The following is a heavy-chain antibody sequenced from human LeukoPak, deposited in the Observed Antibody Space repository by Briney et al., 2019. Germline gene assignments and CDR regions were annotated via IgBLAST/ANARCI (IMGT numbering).Heavy chain of an antibody. J-gene: IGHJ5*02. D-gene: IGHD2-2*01. V-gene: IGHV7-4-1*02. CDR3: ARVPFVVVGVTGNWFDP. CDR2: INTNTGNP. Sequence: ASVKVSCKASGYTFTRYAMNWVRQAPGQGLEWMGWINTNTGNPTYAQGFTGRFVFSLDTSVSTAYLQIRSLKADDTAVYYCARVPFVVVGVTGNWFDPWGQGTLVTVSS. CDR1: GYTFTRYA.